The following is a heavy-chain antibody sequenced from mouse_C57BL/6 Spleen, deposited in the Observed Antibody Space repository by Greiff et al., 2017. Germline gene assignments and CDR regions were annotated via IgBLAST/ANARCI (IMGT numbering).Heavy chain of an antibody. Sequence: EVMLVESGGGLVKPGGSLKLSCVASGFTFSSYAMSWVRQTPEKRLEWVATISDGGSYTYYPDNVKGRFTISRDNAKNNLYLQMSHLKSEDTAMYYCARDVITTVVAPYYAMDYWGQGTSVTVSS. CDR3: ARDVITTVVAPYYAMDY. V-gene: IGHV5-4*01. CDR2: ISDGGSYT. D-gene: IGHD1-1*01. CDR1: GFTFSSYA. J-gene: IGHJ4*01.